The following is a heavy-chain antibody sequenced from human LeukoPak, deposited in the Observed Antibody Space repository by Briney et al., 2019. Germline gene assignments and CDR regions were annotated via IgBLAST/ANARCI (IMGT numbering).Heavy chain of an antibody. CDR2: IIPIFGTA. CDR1: GGTFSSYA. V-gene: IGHV1-69*05. CDR3: ARDIVVVPAAIREVWFDP. D-gene: IGHD2-2*02. J-gene: IGHJ5*02. Sequence: SVKVSCKASGGTFSSYAISWVRQAPGQGLEWMGGIIPIFGTANYAQKFQGRVTITTDESTSTAYMELSSLRSEDTAVYYCARDIVVVPAAIREVWFDPWGQGTLVTVSS.